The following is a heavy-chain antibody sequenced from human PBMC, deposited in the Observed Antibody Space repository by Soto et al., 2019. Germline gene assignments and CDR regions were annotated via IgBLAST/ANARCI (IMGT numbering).Heavy chain of an antibody. CDR2: ISASGGSA. Sequence: PGGSLRLSCVASGFTFSYYWMHWVRQAPGKGLDWVSAISASGGSADYADSVKGRFTISRDNSKNTLYLQMNSLRAEDTAVYYCAKDARSGWNFDYWGQGALVTVSS. J-gene: IGHJ4*02. CDR1: GFTFSYYW. CDR3: AKDARSGWNFDY. V-gene: IGHV3-23*01. D-gene: IGHD6-19*01.